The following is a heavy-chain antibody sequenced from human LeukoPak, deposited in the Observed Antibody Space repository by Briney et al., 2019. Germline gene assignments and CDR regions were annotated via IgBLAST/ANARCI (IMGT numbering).Heavy chain of an antibody. CDR1: GFSFSYFW. CDR3: ARDAEVGTLFGVLSRYNWFDP. Sequence: GGSPRLSCAASGFSFSYFWMSWVRQAPGKGLEWVANIKQDGSEKYYVDSVKGRFTISRDNAKKSLYLQMNSLRAEDTAVYYCARDAEVGTLFGVLSRYNWFDPWGQGALVTVSS. J-gene: IGHJ5*02. V-gene: IGHV3-7*01. CDR2: IKQDGSEK. D-gene: IGHD3-3*01.